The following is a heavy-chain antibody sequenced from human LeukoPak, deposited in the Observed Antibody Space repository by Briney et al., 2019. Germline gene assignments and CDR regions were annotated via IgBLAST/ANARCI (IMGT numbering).Heavy chain of an antibody. Sequence: GSLRLSCAASGFTSSSYAMRWVRQAPGKGLEWVAVISYDGSNKYYADSVKGRFTISRDNSKNTLYLQMNSLRAEDTAVYYCARVVCGGDCYHGMDVWGQGTTVTVSS. D-gene: IGHD2-21*01. V-gene: IGHV3-30*04. CDR3: ARVVCGGDCYHGMDV. CDR1: GFTSSSYA. J-gene: IGHJ6*02. CDR2: ISYDGSNK.